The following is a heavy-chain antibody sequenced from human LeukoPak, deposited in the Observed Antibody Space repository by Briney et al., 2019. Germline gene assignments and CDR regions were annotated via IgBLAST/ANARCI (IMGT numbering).Heavy chain of an antibody. CDR1: GGSISSSSYY. CDR3: ARVRGRDGYFDY. V-gene: IGHV4-39*07. CDR2: IYYSGST. Sequence: PSETLSLTCTVSGGSISSSSYYWGWIRQPPGKGLEWIGSIYYSGSTYYNPSLKSRVTISVDTSKNQFSLKLNSVTAADTAVYYCARVRGRDGYFDYWGQGTPVTVSS. J-gene: IGHJ4*02. D-gene: IGHD3-10*01.